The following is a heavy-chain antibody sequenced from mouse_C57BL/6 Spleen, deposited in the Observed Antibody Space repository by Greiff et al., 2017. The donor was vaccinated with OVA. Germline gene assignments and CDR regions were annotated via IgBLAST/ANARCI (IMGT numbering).Heavy chain of an antibody. V-gene: IGHV1-82*01. CDR3: ARGFDYDRAYYAMDY. J-gene: IGHJ4*01. Sequence: QVQLKQSGPELVKPGASVKISCKASGYAFSSSWMNWVKQRPGKGLEWIGRIYPGDGDTNYNGKFKGKATLTADKSSSTAYMQLSSLTSEDSAVYFCARGFDYDRAYYAMDYWGQGTSVTVSS. CDR2: IYPGDGDT. CDR1: GYAFSSSW. D-gene: IGHD2-4*01.